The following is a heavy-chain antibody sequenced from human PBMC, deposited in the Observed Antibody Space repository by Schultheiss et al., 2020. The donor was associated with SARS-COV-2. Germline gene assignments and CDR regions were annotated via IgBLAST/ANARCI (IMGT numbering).Heavy chain of an antibody. Sequence: GGSLRLSCAASGFTFDDYAMHWVRQAPGKGLEWVSAIGTAGDTYYPGSVKGRFTISRENAKNTLYLQMNSLRAEDTAVYYCAKGTRGYWGQGTLVTVSS. V-gene: IGHV3-13*01. D-gene: IGHD3/OR15-3a*01. J-gene: IGHJ4*02. CDR1: GFTFDDYA. CDR3: AKGTRGY. CDR2: IGTAGDT.